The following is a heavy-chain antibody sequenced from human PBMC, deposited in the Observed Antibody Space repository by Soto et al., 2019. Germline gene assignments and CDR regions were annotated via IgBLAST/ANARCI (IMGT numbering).Heavy chain of an antibody. CDR2: MNPDSGHA. CDR1: GYTFTNSD. V-gene: IGHV1-8*01. J-gene: IGHJ1*01. Sequence: ASVKVSCKASGYTFTNSDINWVRQAPGQGLEWMGWMNPDSGHAAYAQKFQGRVTLTTSTSTSTVYMEMGSLGSEDTAVYYCARRRHCSGGICYYGLDNWGQGTLVTVSS. D-gene: IGHD2-15*01. CDR3: ARRRHCSGGICYYGLDN.